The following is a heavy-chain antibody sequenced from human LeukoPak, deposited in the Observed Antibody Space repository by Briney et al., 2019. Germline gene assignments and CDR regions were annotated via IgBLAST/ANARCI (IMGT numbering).Heavy chain of an antibody. CDR3: ARRYNSSRGGYYYYYMDV. CDR2: IYHDGST. D-gene: IGHD6-6*01. Sequence: PSQTLSLTCTVSGGSVSSGGYYWSWIRQPPGKGLEWIGYIYHDGSTYYNPSLKSRVTISVDRSKNQFSLKLSSVTAADTAVYYCARRYNSSRGGYYYYYMDVWGKGTTVTVSS. CDR1: GGSVSSGGYY. J-gene: IGHJ6*03. V-gene: IGHV4-30-2*02.